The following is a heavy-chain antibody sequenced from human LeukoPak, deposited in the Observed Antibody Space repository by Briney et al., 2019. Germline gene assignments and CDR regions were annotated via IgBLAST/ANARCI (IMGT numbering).Heavy chain of an antibody. J-gene: IGHJ4*02. CDR2: IKQDGSEK. CDR3: ARAAPFSVVVAGVWDY. Sequence: QPGGSLRLSCAASGFTFSSYGMHWVRQAPGKGLEWVANIKQDGSEKYYVDSVKGRFTISRDNAKNSLYLQMNSLRAEDTAVYYCARAAPFSVVVAGVWDYWGQGTLVTVSS. D-gene: IGHD2-15*01. CDR1: GFTFSSYG. V-gene: IGHV3-7*01.